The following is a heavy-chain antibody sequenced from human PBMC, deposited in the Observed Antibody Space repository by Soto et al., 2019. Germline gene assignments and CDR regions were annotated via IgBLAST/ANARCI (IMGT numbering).Heavy chain of an antibody. CDR1: GFTFSSSW. J-gene: IGHJ6*02. CDR3: ARGWAYLDV. V-gene: IGHV3-7*01. D-gene: IGHD2-21*01. Sequence: VGSLRLSCAVSGFTFSSSWMSWVRQAPGKGLEWVANIKEDGSEKYSVDSVKGRFTISRDNAEKSLYLQMNSLRVEDTAVYYCARGWAYLDVWGQGTTVTVS. CDR2: IKEDGSEK.